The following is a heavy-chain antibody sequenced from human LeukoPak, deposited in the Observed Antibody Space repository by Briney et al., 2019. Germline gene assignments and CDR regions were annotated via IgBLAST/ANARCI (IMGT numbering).Heavy chain of an antibody. CDR1: GFTFSSYA. J-gene: IGHJ4*02. Sequence: GALRLSCAASGFTFSSYAMSWVRQAPGKGLEWVANIKQDGSEKYYVDSVKGRFTISRDNAKNSLYLQMNSLRAEDTAVYYCARAKGSIVVVVAADPYYFDYWGQGTLVTVSS. CDR3: ARAKGSIVVVVAADPYYFDY. V-gene: IGHV3-7*01. CDR2: IKQDGSEK. D-gene: IGHD2-15*01.